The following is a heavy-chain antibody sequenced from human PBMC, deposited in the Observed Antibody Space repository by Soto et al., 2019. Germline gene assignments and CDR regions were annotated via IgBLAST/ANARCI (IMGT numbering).Heavy chain of an antibody. J-gene: IGHJ4*01. CDR2: IFDSGST. V-gene: IGHV4-30-4*01. Sequence: SETLSLTCTVSGGSISGGVHSWSWIRQPPGKGLEWIGHIFDSGSTYYNPSLKSRLTISVDTSKNQFSLRLSSVTAADTAVYYCARETKPPTNVGYFDHWGRGTLVTVSS. CDR3: ARETKPPTNVGYFDH. D-gene: IGHD5-12*01. CDR1: GGSISGGVHS.